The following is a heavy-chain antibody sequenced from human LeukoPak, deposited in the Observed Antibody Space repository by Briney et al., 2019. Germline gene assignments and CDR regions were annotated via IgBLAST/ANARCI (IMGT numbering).Heavy chain of an antibody. CDR2: ISSSGSTI. CDR1: GFTFSDYY. Sequence: GGSLRLSCAASGFTFSDYYMSWIRQAPGKGLEWVPYISSSGSTIYYADSVKGRFTISRDNAKNSLYLQMNSLRAEDTAVYYCARDWGYYGSGSYYLRGGRFDYWGQGTLVTVSS. V-gene: IGHV3-11*04. CDR3: ARDWGYYGSGSYYLRGGRFDY. J-gene: IGHJ4*02. D-gene: IGHD3-10*01.